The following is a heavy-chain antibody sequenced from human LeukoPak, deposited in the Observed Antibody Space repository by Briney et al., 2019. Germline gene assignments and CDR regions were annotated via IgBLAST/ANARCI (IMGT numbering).Heavy chain of an antibody. Sequence: ASVKVSYKASGYTFTSYGISWVRQAPGQGLEWMGWISAYNGNTNYAQKLQGRVTITTDTATSTAYMELRRLRYDDTAVYYCARSNDILTGYGLYYYYYYMDVWGKGTTVTISS. V-gene: IGHV1-18*01. CDR2: ISAYNGNT. D-gene: IGHD3-9*01. J-gene: IGHJ6*03. CDR3: ARSNDILTGYGLYYYYYYMDV. CDR1: GYTFTSYG.